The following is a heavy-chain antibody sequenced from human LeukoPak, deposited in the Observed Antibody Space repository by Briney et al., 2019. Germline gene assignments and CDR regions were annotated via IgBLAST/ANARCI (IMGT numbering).Heavy chain of an antibody. CDR3: AKGVELKHPFHFDY. Sequence: GGCLRLSCAASGFTFKHYAMSWVRRAPGKGLEWVSALSGSGDDTFYTDSFKGRFTISRDNSKNTLYLQKNSLRADDTAVYYCAKGVELKHPFHFDYWGRGTLVTVSS. CDR2: LSGSGDDT. J-gene: IGHJ4*02. V-gene: IGHV3-23*01. D-gene: IGHD3-10*01. CDR1: GFTFKHYA.